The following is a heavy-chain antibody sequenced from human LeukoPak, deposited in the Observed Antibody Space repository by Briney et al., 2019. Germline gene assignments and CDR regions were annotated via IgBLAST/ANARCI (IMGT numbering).Heavy chain of an antibody. J-gene: IGHJ4*02. D-gene: IGHD2-15*01. CDR2: ISGSGGST. CDR3: AKLSFGYCSGGSCHFDY. Sequence: PGGSLRLSCAASGFTFSSYAMSWVRQAPGKGLEWVSAISGSGGSTYYEDSVKGRFTISRDNSKNTLYLQMNSLRAEDTAVYYCAKLSFGYCSGGSCHFDYWGQGTLVTVSS. V-gene: IGHV3-23*01. CDR1: GFTFSSYA.